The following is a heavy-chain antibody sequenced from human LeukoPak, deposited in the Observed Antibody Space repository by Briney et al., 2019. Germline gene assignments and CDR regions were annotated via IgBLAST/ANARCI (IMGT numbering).Heavy chain of an antibody. D-gene: IGHD6-19*01. V-gene: IGHV3-48*01. Sequence: GGSLRLSCAASGFTFSSYSMNWVRQAPGKGLEWVSYISSSSSTIYYADSVKGRFTISRDNAKNSLYLQMNSLRAEDTAVYYCARVKEQWLWNYYYYYMDVWGKGTTVTVSS. CDR3: ARVKEQWLWNYYYYYMDV. J-gene: IGHJ6*03. CDR1: GFTFSSYS. CDR2: ISSSSSTI.